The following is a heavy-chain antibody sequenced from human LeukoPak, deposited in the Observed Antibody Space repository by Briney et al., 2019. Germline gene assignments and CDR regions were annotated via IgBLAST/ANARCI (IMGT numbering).Heavy chain of an antibody. D-gene: IGHD6-19*01. V-gene: IGHV3-49*03. J-gene: IGHJ4*02. Sequence: GGSLRLSCTASGFTFGDYAMSWFRQAPGKGLEWVGFIRSKIYGGTSEYAASVKGRFTISRDDSKSIAYLQMNSLKTEDTAVYYCTRDQYSSGWYDILFDYWGQGTLVTVSS. CDR1: GFTFGDYA. CDR2: IRSKIYGGTS. CDR3: TRDQYSSGWYDILFDY.